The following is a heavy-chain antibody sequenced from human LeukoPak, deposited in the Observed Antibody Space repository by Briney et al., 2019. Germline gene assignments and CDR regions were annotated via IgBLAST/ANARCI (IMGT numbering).Heavy chain of an antibody. V-gene: IGHV3-23*01. CDR2: ISSGGSTT. D-gene: IGHD4-17*01. J-gene: IGHJ4*02. CDR3: AKDGWVTTTTREDY. CDR1: GFSFSTSA. Sequence: GRSLRLSCAASGFSFSTSAMSWVRQAPGKGLEWVSTISSGGSTTFYVDSVKGRFTISRDNSKNTLYLQMNSLRAEDTALYYCAKDGWVTTTTREDYWGQGTLVTVSS.